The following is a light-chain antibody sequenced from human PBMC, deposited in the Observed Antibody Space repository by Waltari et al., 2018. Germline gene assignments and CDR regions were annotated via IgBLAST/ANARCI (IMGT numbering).Light chain of an antibody. CDR2: KAS. Sequence: DIQMTQSPSSLSAPVGYRVTITSRASENVNSYLNWYQQKPGKAPKLLIYKASTLQSGVPSRFSGSGSGTDYTFTISSLQSEDVATYYCQHGYGTPFTFGPGTKLDIK. J-gene: IGKJ3*01. CDR3: QHGYGTPFT. CDR1: ENVNSY. V-gene: IGKV1-39*01.